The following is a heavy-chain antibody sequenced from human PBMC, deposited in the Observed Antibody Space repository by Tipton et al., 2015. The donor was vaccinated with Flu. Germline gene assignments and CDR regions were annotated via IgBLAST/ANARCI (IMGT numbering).Heavy chain of an antibody. CDR1: GFTFSSYS. Sequence: SLRLSCAASGFTFSSYSMNWVRQAPGKGLEWVSSISSSSSYIYYADSVKGRFTISRDNAKNSLYLQMNSLRAEDTAVYYCARRTNDYGDYSSPGDDAFDIWGQGTMVTVSS. V-gene: IGHV3-21*01. D-gene: IGHD4-17*01. CDR3: ARRTNDYGDYSSPGDDAFDI. J-gene: IGHJ3*02. CDR2: ISSSSSYI.